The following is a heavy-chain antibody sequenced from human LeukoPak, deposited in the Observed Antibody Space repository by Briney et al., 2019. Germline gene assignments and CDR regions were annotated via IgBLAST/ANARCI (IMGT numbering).Heavy chain of an antibody. D-gene: IGHD3-3*01. CDR1: GYTFTGYY. V-gene: IGHV1-2*02. CDR2: INPNSGGT. CDR3: ARPVGGGDFWSGLRALAFDY. J-gene: IGHJ4*02. Sequence: VASVKVSCKASGYTFTGYYMHWVRQAPGQGLEWMGWINPNSGGTNYAQKFQGRATMTRDTSISTAYMELSRLRSDDTAVYYCARPVGGGDFWSGLRALAFDYWGQGTLVTVSS.